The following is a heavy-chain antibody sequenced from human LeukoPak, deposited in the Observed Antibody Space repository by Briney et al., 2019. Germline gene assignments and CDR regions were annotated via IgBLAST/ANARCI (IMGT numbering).Heavy chain of an antibody. Sequence: SETLSLTCAVSSGSISSGGYSWSWIRQPPGKGLEWIGYIYHSGSTYYNPSLKSRVTISVDRSKNQFSLKLSSVTAADTAVYYCARVSRHDDSSGYYNAFDIWGQGTMVTVSS. CDR1: SGSISSGGYS. CDR2: IYHSGST. D-gene: IGHD3-22*01. V-gene: IGHV4-30-2*01. J-gene: IGHJ3*02. CDR3: ARVSRHDDSSGYYNAFDI.